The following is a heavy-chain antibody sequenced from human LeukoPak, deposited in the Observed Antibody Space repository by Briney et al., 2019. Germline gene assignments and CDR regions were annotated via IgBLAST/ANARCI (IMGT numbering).Heavy chain of an antibody. CDR1: GFTFSDYY. D-gene: IGHD5-18*01. Sequence: GGSLRLSCAASGFTFSDYYMSWIRQALGKGLEWVSYISSSGSTIYYADSVKGRFTISRDNAKNSLYLQMNSLRAEDTAVYYCARSKYTWIQLWDNWGQGTLVTVSS. J-gene: IGHJ4*02. CDR2: ISSSGSTI. CDR3: ARSKYTWIQLWDN. V-gene: IGHV3-11*01.